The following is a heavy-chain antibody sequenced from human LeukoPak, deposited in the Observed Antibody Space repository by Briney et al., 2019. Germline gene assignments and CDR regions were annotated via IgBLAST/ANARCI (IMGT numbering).Heavy chain of an antibody. J-gene: IGHJ4*02. CDR3: ARDGKGRNRIGYYFDY. CDR1: GFTFSGYI. V-gene: IGHV3-48*04. CDR2: ISSTGRTM. Sequence: PGGSLRLSCAASGFTFSGYIMNWVRQAPGKGLEWVSYISSTGRTMYYADSVKGRFTISRDNAKNSLYLQMNSLRAEDTAVYYCARDGKGRNRIGYYFDYWGQGTLVTVSS.